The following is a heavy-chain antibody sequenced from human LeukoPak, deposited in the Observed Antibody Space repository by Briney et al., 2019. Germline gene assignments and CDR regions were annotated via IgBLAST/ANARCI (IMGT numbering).Heavy chain of an antibody. CDR1: GFTFSSYA. Sequence: GGSLRLSCAASGFTFSSYAMHWVRQAPGKGLEWVAVISYDGSNKYYGDSVKGRFTISRDNSKNTLYLQMNSLRAEDTAVYYCAREYLIDNGVCLKDWGQGTLVTVSS. J-gene: IGHJ4*02. V-gene: IGHV3-30*07. CDR3: AREYLIDNGVCLKD. D-gene: IGHD2-8*01. CDR2: ISYDGSNK.